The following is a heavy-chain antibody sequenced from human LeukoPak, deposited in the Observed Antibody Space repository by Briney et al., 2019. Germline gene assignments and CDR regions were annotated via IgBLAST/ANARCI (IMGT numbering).Heavy chain of an antibody. Sequence: ASVKVSCKTSGYTFTTSGITWVRQAPGQGLEWMGWISAYTGERHSAEKLQGRVTMTTDTSRSTAYMELRSLRSDDTAVYYCARADRAGFQCFNGVCYQFDYWGQGTLVTVSS. J-gene: IGHJ4*02. CDR2: ISAYTGER. CDR3: ARADRAGFQCFNGVCYQFDY. V-gene: IGHV1-18*04. D-gene: IGHD2-8*01. CDR1: GYTFTTSG.